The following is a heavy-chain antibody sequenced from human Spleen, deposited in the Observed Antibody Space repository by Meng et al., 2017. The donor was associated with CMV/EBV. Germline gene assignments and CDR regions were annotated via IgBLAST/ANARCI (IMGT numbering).Heavy chain of an antibody. D-gene: IGHD2-2*01. CDR2: INHSGST. CDR1: GGSFSDYY. Sequence: SETLSLTCAVYGGSFSDYYWSWIRQPPGKGLEWIGEINHSGSTNYNPSLKSRVTISVDTSKNQFSLKLSSVTAADTAVYYCARAPCSSTSCSPYYFDYWGQGTLVTVSS. CDR3: ARAPCSSTSCSPYYFDY. J-gene: IGHJ4*02. V-gene: IGHV4-34*01.